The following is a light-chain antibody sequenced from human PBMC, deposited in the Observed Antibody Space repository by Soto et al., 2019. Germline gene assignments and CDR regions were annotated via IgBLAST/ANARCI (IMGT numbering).Light chain of an antibody. V-gene: IGKV1-5*03. CDR3: QHYNSSSEP. CDR1: QSISSW. CDR2: KAS. Sequence: IQMTQSPSTLSSSVGDRVTITCRASQSISSWLAWYQQKPGKAPKLLIYKASNLKSGVPSTFSGSGSGTEFTLTISSLQPDDFATYYCQHYNSSSEPFGQGTKVESK. J-gene: IGKJ1*01.